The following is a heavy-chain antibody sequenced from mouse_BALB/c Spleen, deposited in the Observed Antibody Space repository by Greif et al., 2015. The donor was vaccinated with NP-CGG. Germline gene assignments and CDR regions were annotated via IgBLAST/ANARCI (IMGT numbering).Heavy chain of an antibody. CDR2: IISGGSYT. CDR3: ARHGYDY. V-gene: IGHV5-6*01. CDR1: GFTFSSYG. D-gene: IGHD2-2*01. J-gene: IGHJ2*01. Sequence: DVHLVESGGDLVKPGGSLKLSCAASGFTFSSYGMSWVRQTPDKRLEWVATIISGGSYTYYPDSVKGRFTISRDNAKNTLYLQMSSLKSEDTAMYYCARHGYDYWGQGTTLTVSS.